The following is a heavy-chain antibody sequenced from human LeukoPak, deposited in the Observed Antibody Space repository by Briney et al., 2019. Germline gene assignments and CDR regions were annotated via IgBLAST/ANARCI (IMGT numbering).Heavy chain of an antibody. Sequence: ASVKVSCKASGYTFTSYGISWVRQAPGQGLEWMGWISAYNGNTNYAQKLQGRVTMTTDTSTSTAYMELRHLRSHDTAVYYCARVPPRRITIFGVVHSANYHFDYWGQGTLVTVSS. V-gene: IGHV1-18*01. D-gene: IGHD3-3*01. CDR1: GYTFTSYG. J-gene: IGHJ4*02. CDR3: ARVPPRRITIFGVVHSANYHFDY. CDR2: ISAYNGNT.